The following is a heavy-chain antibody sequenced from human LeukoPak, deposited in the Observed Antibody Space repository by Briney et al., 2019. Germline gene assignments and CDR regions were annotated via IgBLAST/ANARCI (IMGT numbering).Heavy chain of an antibody. Sequence: GGSLRLSCAASGLTFSSYAMSWVRQAPGKGLEWVSAISGSGGSTYYADSVKGRFTISRDNSKNTLYLQMNSLRAEDTAVYYCARDKAAAGHDYWGQGTLVTVSS. V-gene: IGHV3-23*01. D-gene: IGHD6-13*01. J-gene: IGHJ4*02. CDR1: GLTFSSYA. CDR2: ISGSGGST. CDR3: ARDKAAAGHDY.